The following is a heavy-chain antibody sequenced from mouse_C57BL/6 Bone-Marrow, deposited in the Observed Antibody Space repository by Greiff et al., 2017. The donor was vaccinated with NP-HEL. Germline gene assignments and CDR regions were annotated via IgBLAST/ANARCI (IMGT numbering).Heavy chain of an antibody. Sequence: VQLQQPGAELVKPGASVKLSCKASGYTFTSYWMQWVKQRPGQGLEWIGEIDPSDSYTNSNQKFKGKATLTVDPSSSTAYMQLSSLTSEDSAVYYCAREDYGSRYDYYAMDYWGQGNSVTVSS. D-gene: IGHD1-1*01. V-gene: IGHV1-50*01. CDR1: GYTFTSYW. CDR3: AREDYGSRYDYYAMDY. J-gene: IGHJ4*01. CDR2: IDPSDSYT.